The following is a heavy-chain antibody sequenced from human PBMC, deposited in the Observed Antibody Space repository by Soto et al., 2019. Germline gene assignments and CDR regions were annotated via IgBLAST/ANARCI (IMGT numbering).Heavy chain of an antibody. CDR3: AREPWSYYYDSSGYYPFDY. D-gene: IGHD3-22*01. J-gene: IGHJ4*02. CDR1: GFTFSSYS. CDR2: ISSSSSYI. V-gene: IGHV3-21*01. Sequence: GGSLRLSCAASGFTFSSYSMNWVRQAPGKGLEWVSSISSSSSYIYYADSVKGRFTISRDNAKNSLYLQMNSLRAEDTAVYYCAREPWSYYYDSSGYYPFDYWGQGTLVTVSS.